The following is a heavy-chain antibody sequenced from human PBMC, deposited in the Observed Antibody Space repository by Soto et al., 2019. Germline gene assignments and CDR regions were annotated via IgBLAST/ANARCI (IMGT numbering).Heavy chain of an antibody. CDR3: ARGGTAVATRPFDY. CDR1: GYTFTTYD. Sequence: QVQLVQSGAEVKKPGASVKVSCKASGYTFTTYDINWVRQATGQGLEWMAWMNPNSGNTGYAQKFQDRVTMTSDTSISTAYMELSGLTSQDTAVYYCARGGTAVATRPFDYWGQGTLVTVSS. D-gene: IGHD6-19*01. CDR2: MNPNSGNT. J-gene: IGHJ4*02. V-gene: IGHV1-8*01.